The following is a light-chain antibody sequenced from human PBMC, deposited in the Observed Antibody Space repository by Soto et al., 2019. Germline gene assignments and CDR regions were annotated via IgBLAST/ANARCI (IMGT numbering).Light chain of an antibody. J-gene: IGKJ1*01. CDR3: QQFESSVT. Sequence: EIVLTQSPGSLSLSPGERATLSCRASQSVSSTFFAWYQQRPGQAPRLLMYGASSRATGIPERFSGSGSGTDFTLTISRLEPEDFGVYYCQQFESSVTFGQGTNVEIK. CDR1: QSVSSTF. V-gene: IGKV3-20*01. CDR2: GAS.